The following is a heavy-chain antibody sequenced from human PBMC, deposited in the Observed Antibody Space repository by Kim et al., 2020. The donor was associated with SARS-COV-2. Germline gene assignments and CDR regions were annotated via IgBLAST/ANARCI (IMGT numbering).Heavy chain of an antibody. CDR1: GFTFSSYW. V-gene: IGHV3-7*01. D-gene: IGHD3-9*01. Sequence: GGSLRLSCAASGFTFSSYWMSWVRQAPGKGLEWVANIKQDGSEKYYVDSVKGRFTISRDNAKNSLYLQMNSLRAEDTAVYYCAREGFRYFDWLYIVGGYFDYWGQGTLVTVSS. J-gene: IGHJ4*02. CDR3: AREGFRYFDWLYIVGGYFDY. CDR2: IKQDGSEK.